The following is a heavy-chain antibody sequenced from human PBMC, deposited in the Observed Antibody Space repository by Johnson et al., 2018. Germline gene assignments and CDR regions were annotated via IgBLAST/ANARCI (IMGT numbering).Heavy chain of an antibody. J-gene: IGHJ6*03. CDR1: RFTFSTYN. D-gene: IGHD1-1*01. CDR2: ISVRTGFI. V-gene: IGHV3-21*01. Sequence: EVQLVESGGGLVKPGGSLRLSCAASRFTFSTYNMNWVRQAPGKGLEWVSSISVRTGFIYYADSVRGRFTISRDNAENSLYRQMNGLRTEDTAVYYCARGSHDWNDMTYYHYMDVWGTGTTVIVSS. CDR3: ARGSHDWNDMTYYHYMDV.